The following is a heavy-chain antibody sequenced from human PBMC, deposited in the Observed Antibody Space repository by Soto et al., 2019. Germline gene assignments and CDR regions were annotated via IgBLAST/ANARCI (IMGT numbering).Heavy chain of an antibody. D-gene: IGHD6-19*01. CDR1: GFTFSSYE. CDR2: IGSSGSTI. J-gene: IGHJ5*02. CDR3: AREKRGYSSGWSPGGWFDP. V-gene: IGHV3-48*03. Sequence: PGGSLRLSCAASGFTFSSYEMNWVRQAPGEGLEWVSYIGSSGSTIYYADSVKGRFTISRDNAKNSLYLQMNSLRAEDTAVYYCAREKRGYSSGWSPGGWFDPWGQGTLVTVSS.